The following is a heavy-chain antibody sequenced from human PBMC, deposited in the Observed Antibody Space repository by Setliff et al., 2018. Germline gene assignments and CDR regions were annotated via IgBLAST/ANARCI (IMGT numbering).Heavy chain of an antibody. Sequence: TSETLSLTCGVSGYSISSGHFWGWIPQPPGKGLEWLGNIFHSGSTYYNPTLNSRVTMSVDTSKNKFSLMLTSVTAADTAVYYFRLANCSKNGEEALDYWSQGTLVTVSS. CDR1: GYSISSGHF. CDR3: RLANCSKNGEEALDY. D-gene: IGHD2-2*01. J-gene: IGHJ4*02. CDR2: IFHSGST. V-gene: IGHV4-38-2*01.